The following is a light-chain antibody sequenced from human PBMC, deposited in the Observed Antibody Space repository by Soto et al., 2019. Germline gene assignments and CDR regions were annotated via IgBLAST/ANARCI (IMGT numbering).Light chain of an antibody. CDR1: SSNIGAGYD. V-gene: IGLV1-40*01. Sequence: QCVLTQPHSMSGAPGQRVTISCTGTSSNIGAGYDVHWYQQHPGTATKLLIFDNNNRPSGVPDRFSGSKSDTSASLAITGLQAEDEADYYCKSFDTSLNGFVVFGGGTTVTVL. J-gene: IGLJ2*01. CDR3: KSFDTSLNGFVV. CDR2: DNN.